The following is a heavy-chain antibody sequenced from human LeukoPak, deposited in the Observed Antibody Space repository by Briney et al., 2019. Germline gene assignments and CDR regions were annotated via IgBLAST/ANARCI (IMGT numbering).Heavy chain of an antibody. V-gene: IGHV3-21*01. CDR1: GFTFSTYS. J-gene: IGHJ4*02. D-gene: IGHD3-22*01. CDR3: ARESSGYFY. Sequence: GGSLRLSCAASGFTFSTYSMNWVRQAPGKGLEWVSSISSGSSFIYYADSVRGRFTISRDNAKNSLFLQMNSLRAEDTAVYYCARESSGYFYWGQGTLVTVSS. CDR2: ISSGSSFI.